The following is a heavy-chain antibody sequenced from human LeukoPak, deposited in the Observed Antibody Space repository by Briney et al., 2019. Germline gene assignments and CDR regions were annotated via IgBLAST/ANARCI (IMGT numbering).Heavy chain of an antibody. J-gene: IGHJ4*02. D-gene: IGHD6-13*01. CDR3: AKDLRPGSSSGY. CDR1: GFTFNTYW. Sequence: GGSLRLSCAASGFTFNTYWMHWVRQAPGKGLEWVSAISGSGGSTYYADSVKGRFTISRDNSKNTLYLQMNSLRAEDTAVYYCAKDLRPGSSSGYWGQGTLVTVSS. V-gene: IGHV3-23*01. CDR2: ISGSGGST.